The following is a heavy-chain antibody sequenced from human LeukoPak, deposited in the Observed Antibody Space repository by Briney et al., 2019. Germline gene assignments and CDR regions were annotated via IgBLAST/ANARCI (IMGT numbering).Heavy chain of an antibody. V-gene: IGHV4-34*01. CDR3: ARGYYYDSSGYYYEGVDY. CDR2: INHSGST. J-gene: IGHJ4*02. CDR1: GGSFSGYY. Sequence: SETLSLTCAVYGGSFSGYYWSWIRQPPGKGLGWIGEINHSGSTNYNPSLKSRVTISVDTSKNQFSLKLSSVTAADTAVYYCARGYYYDSSGYYYEGVDYWGQGTLVTVSS. D-gene: IGHD3-22*01.